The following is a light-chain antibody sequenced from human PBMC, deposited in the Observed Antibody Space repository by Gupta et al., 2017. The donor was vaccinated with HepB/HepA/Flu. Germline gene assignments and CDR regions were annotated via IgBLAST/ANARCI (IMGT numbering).Light chain of an antibody. CDR1: QGISSY. CDR3: QQVYSFPLT. Sequence: IQLTQSPSFVSASVGDRVTITCRASQGISSYLAWYQQKPGKAPRLLIYAASTLQSGVPSRFSGSGSGTEFTLTISSLQPEDFATYYCQQVYSFPLTFGGRTMVEIK. V-gene: IGKV1-9*01. J-gene: IGKJ4*01. CDR2: AAS.